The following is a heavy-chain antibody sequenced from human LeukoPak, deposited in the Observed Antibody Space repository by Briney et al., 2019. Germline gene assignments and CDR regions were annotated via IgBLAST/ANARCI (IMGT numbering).Heavy chain of an antibody. V-gene: IGHV1-18*01. CDR3: AKNTTGGYSDD. CDR2: INTYNGFS. CDR1: GYSFTSSG. J-gene: IGHJ4*02. D-gene: IGHD3-22*01. Sequence: ASVKVSCKTSGYSFTSSGITWVRQAPGQGLEWMGWINTYNGFSKYARKLQGRVTMTADTSKSTAYMELSSLSSDDTALYYCAKNTTGGYSDDWGQGTLVTVSS.